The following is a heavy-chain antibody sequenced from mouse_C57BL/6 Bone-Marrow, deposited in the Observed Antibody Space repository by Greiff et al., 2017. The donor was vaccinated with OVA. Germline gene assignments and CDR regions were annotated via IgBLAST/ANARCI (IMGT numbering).Heavy chain of an antibody. CDR3: TRRGPASSGPHFDY. V-gene: IGHV1-15*01. Sequence: QVQLQQSGAELVRPGASVTLSCKASGYTFTDYEMHWVKQTPVHGLEWIGAIDPETGGTAYNQKFKGKAILTADKSSSTAYMELRSLTSEDSAVYYCTRRGPASSGPHFDYWGQGTTLTVSS. CDR1: GYTFTDYE. CDR2: IDPETGGT. D-gene: IGHD3-2*02. J-gene: IGHJ2*01.